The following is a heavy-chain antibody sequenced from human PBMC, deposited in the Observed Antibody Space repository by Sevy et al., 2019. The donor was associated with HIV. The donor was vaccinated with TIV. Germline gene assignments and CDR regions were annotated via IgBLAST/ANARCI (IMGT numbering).Heavy chain of an antibody. J-gene: IGHJ4*02. D-gene: IGHD7-27*01. CDR3: ARANWGYFDY. V-gene: IGHV4-30-2*01. CDR1: GGSISSGGYS. CDR2: IYHSGST. Sequence: SETLSLTCAVSGGSISSGGYSWSWIRQPPGKGLEWIGYIYHSGSTYYNPSLKSRVTISVDRSKNQFSLKLSSVTAADTAVYYCARANWGYFDYWGQGTLVNVSS.